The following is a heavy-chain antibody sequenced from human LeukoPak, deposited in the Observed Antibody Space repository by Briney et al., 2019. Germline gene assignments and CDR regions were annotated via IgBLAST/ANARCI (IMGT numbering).Heavy chain of an antibody. CDR3: ARWAFSGEALV. D-gene: IGHD1-26*01. CDR2: ISGSGGST. CDR1: GFTFSSYA. V-gene: IGHV3-23*01. J-gene: IGHJ6*02. Sequence: SGGSLRLSCAASGFTFSSYAMSWVRQAPGKGLEWVSAISGSGGSTWYADSVKGRFTISRDNSKNTLYMQMNSLRVEDTAVYYCARWAFSGEALVWGQGTTVTVSS.